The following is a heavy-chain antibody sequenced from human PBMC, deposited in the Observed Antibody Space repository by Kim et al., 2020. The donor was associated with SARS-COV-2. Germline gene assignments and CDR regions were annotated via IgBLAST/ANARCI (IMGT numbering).Heavy chain of an antibody. CDR1: DGSISTYY. Sequence: SETLSLTCTVSDGSISTYYWSWIRQPAGKGLEWIGRIFSGGNTNYNPSLRSRVTMSIETSKNPVSLKLSCVTAADTAVYYCVRTVTIDVWGQGTTVVVPS. V-gene: IGHV4-4*07. CDR2: IFSGGNT. CDR3: VRTVTIDV. J-gene: IGHJ6*02.